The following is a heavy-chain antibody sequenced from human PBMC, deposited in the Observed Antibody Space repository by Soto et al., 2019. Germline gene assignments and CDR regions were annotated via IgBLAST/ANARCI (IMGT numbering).Heavy chain of an antibody. D-gene: IGHD3-22*01. Sequence: QVQLVESGGGVVQPGRSLRLSCAASGFTFSSYGMHWVRQAPGKGLEWVAVIWYDGSNKYYADSVKGRFTISRDNSKNTLYLQMNSLRAEDTAVYYCAREQYYYDSSGYYTPQHYFDYWGREPWSPSPQ. J-gene: IGHJ4*02. CDR1: GFTFSSYG. CDR3: AREQYYYDSSGYYTPQHYFDY. CDR2: IWYDGSNK. V-gene: IGHV3-33*01.